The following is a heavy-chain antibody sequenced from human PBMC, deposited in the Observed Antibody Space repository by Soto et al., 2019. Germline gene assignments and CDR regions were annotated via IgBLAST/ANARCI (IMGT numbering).Heavy chain of an antibody. J-gene: IGHJ4*02. CDR3: AHTNRGLTAY. D-gene: IGHD5-12*01. CDR2: IYWDDDK. Sequence: QITLKESGPTLVKPTQTLTLTCTFSGFSLSTSGVGVGWIRQPPGKALEWLALIYWDDDKRYSPSLKSRLTITKDTSKNQVVLTMTNMDPVETATYYCAHTNRGLTAYWGQGTLVTVSS. V-gene: IGHV2-5*02. CDR1: GFSLSTSGVG.